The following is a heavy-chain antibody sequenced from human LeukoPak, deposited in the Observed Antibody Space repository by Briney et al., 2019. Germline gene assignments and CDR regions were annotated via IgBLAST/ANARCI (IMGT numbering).Heavy chain of an antibody. D-gene: IGHD2-2*01. Sequence: ASVKVSCKTSGYTFSNYGLTWVRQAPGRGLEWVGWISGYNGNTNYAQKVQGRVTMTTDTSTSTAYMELRSLTSDDTAVYYCARDRCSSSSCYFDYWGQGTLVTVSS. CDR3: ARDRCSSSSCYFDY. CDR2: ISGYNGNT. CDR1: GYTFSNYG. V-gene: IGHV1-18*01. J-gene: IGHJ4*02.